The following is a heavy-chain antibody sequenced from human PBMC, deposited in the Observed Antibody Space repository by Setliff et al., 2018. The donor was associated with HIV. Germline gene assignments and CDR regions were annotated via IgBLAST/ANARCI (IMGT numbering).Heavy chain of an antibody. D-gene: IGHD2-15*01. Sequence: SETLSLTCTVSGGSISSYYWSWIRQPPGKGLEWIGYIYYSGSTNYNPSLKSRVTISVDTSKNQFSLRLSSVTAADTAVYYCARPRPSGGSPFDYWGQGTLVTVSS. CDR1: GGSISSYY. V-gene: IGHV4-59*12. CDR3: ARPRPSGGSPFDY. J-gene: IGHJ4*02. CDR2: IYYSGST.